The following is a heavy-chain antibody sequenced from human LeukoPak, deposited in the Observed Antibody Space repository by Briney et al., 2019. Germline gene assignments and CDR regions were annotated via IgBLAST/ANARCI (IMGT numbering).Heavy chain of an antibody. D-gene: IGHD5-12*01. CDR3: AREWNNWFDP. CDR2: INPSGGST. V-gene: IGHV1-46*01. J-gene: IGHJ5*02. Sequence: ASVKVSCKASGYTFTSYYMHWVRQAPGQGLEWMGIINPSGGSTSYAQKFQGRVTITTDESTSTAYMELSSLRSEDTAVYYCAREWNNWFDPWGQGTLVTVSS. CDR1: GYTFTSYY.